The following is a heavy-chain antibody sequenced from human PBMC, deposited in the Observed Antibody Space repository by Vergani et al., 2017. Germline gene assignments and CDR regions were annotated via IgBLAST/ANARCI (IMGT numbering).Heavy chain of an antibody. D-gene: IGHD6-19*01. V-gene: IGHV3-9*01. CDR1: GFTFDDYA. CDR2: ISWNSGSI. CDR3: AKDIGSGWQYGGFDY. J-gene: IGHJ4*02. Sequence: EVQLVESGGGLVQPGRSLRLSCAASGFTFDDYAMHWVRQAPGKGLEWVSGISWNSGSIGYADSVKGRFTISRDNAKNSLYLQMNSLRAEDTALYYCAKDIGSGWQYGGFDYWRQGTLVTVSS.